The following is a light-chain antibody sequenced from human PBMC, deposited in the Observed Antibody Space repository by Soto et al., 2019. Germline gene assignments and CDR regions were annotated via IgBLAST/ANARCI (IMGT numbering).Light chain of an antibody. Sequence: QSALTQPASVSGSPGQSITISCTGTRSDVGGYNLVSWYQQHPGRAPKLMIYEDNKRPSGVPSRFSASKSGNTASLTISGLQAVDEADYHCCSYAGSTIHVVFGGGTKLTVL. CDR3: CSYAGSTIHVV. V-gene: IGLV2-23*01. CDR2: EDN. J-gene: IGLJ2*01. CDR1: RSDVGGYNL.